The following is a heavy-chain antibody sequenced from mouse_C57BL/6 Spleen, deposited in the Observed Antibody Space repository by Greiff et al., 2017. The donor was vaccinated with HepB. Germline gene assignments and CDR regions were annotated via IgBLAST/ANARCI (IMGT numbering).Heavy chain of an antibody. V-gene: IGHV3-6*01. D-gene: IGHD1-1*01. Sequence: EVKLMESGPGLVKPSQSLSLTCSVTGYSITSGYYWNWIRQFPGNKLEWMGYISYDGSNNYNPSLKNRISITRDTSKNQFFLKLKSVTTEDTATYYCAHDDYGDYAMDYWGQGTSVTVSS. CDR2: ISYDGSN. CDR3: AHDDYGDYAMDY. CDR1: GYSITSGYY. J-gene: IGHJ4*01.